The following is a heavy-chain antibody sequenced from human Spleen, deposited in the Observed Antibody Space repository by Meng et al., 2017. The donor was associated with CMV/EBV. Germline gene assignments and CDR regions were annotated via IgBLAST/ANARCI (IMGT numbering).Heavy chain of an antibody. CDR2: INHVGTI. J-gene: IGHJ5*02. V-gene: IGHV4-34*01. D-gene: IGHD2-2*02. CDR3: ARAGLVVVPAAIGGWFDP. Sequence: SETLSLTCAVYDGSFSGYYWSWIRQPPGKGLEWIGEINHVGTINSNPSLKSRVTISVDTSKNQFSLRLSSMTAADTAVYYCARAGLVVVPAAIGGWFDPWGQGTLVTVSS. CDR1: DGSFSGYY.